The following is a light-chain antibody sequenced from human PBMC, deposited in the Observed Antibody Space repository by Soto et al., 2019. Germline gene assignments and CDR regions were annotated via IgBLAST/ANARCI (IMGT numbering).Light chain of an antibody. CDR2: KAS. Sequence: DIQMTQFPSTLSASIGDRVTITCRASQTISSWLAWYQQKPGKAPKLLIYKASSLEIEVPSRFSGSASGTDSTLTISSLQPDDFATYYCQQYDSYPYTFGQGTRLEIK. CDR3: QQYDSYPYT. V-gene: IGKV1-5*03. CDR1: QTISSW. J-gene: IGKJ2*01.